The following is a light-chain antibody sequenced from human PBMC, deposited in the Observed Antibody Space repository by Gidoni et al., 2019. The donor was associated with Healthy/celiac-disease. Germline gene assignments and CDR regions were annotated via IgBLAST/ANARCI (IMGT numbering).Light chain of an antibody. J-gene: IGKJ4*01. Sequence: DIVMTQSPSTLSVSPGERATLSCRASQSGSSNLAWYQQKPGQAPRLLIYGASPMATGIPARFSGSGSGTEFTLTISSLQSEDFAVYYCQQYNNWPLAFGGGTKVEIK. V-gene: IGKV3-15*01. CDR2: GAS. CDR1: QSGSSN. CDR3: QQYNNWPLA.